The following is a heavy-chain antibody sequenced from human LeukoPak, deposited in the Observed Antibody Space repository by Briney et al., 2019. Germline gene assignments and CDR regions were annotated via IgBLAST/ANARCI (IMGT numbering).Heavy chain of an antibody. CDR3: ARQVWSGWSREFDN. J-gene: IGHJ4*02. Sequence: GGSLRLSCAASGFTFSSYAMSWVRQAPGKGLEWVSCISSSGTTIYYAESVKGRFTISRDNAKNSLYLQMNSLRAEDTAVYYCARQVWSGWSREFDNWGLGTLVTVSS. D-gene: IGHD6-19*01. V-gene: IGHV3-48*04. CDR1: GFTFSSYA. CDR2: ISSSGTTI.